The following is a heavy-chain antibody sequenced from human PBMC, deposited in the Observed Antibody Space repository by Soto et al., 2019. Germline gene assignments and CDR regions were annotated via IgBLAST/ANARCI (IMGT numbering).Heavy chain of an antibody. Sequence: VVSLRLSCAASGGTFSNSAMHWVRQAPGKGLEWLAVSSYDGTNKNYADCFKDRFTISVDDSENSCYLQMNSLRDEDTAVYYCAGPRYAGSSYGPFAFGGKGTLVPVPS. V-gene: IGHV3-30-3*01. CDR1: GGTFSNSA. D-gene: IGHD2-8*01. CDR3: AGPRYAGSSYGPFAF. J-gene: IGHJ4*02. CDR2: SSYDGTNK.